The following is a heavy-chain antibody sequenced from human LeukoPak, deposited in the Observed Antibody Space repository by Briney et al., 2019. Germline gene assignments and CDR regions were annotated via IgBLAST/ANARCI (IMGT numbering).Heavy chain of an antibody. CDR2: VYYSGST. Sequence: PSETLSLTCTVSGGSITDTHYYWGWIRQPPGKGLEWIGNVYYSGSTYYNPSLKSRVTISVDTSKSQFSLKLSSVTAADTAVYYCARRGSGFYLFDYWGRGTLVTVSS. CDR3: ARRGSGFYLFDY. D-gene: IGHD6-25*01. CDR1: GGSITDTHYY. J-gene: IGHJ4*02. V-gene: IGHV4-39*01.